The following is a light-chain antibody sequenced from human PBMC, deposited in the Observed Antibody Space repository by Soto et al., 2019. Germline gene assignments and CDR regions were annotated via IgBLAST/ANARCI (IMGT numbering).Light chain of an antibody. CDR1: QGIGNY. V-gene: IGKV1-9*01. CDR2: ASS. Sequence: IQLTQSAAALSASEGDRVTVTCRASQGIGNYLVWYQQKSGKAPTVLIYASSTLQTGVPSRFSGSGSGTDFSLTISSLHPEDVATYYCQQVDSYPRTFGQGTKVAI. J-gene: IGKJ1*01. CDR3: QQVDSYPRT.